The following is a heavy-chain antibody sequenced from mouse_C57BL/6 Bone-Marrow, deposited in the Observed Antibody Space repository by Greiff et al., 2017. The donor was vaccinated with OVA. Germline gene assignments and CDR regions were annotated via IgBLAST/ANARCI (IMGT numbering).Heavy chain of an antibody. CDR3: ARGYYGSR. CDR2: IDPSDSYT. CDR1: GYTFTSYW. V-gene: IGHV1-69*01. J-gene: IGHJ3*02. Sequence: QVQLQQPGAELVMPGASVKLSCKASGYTFTSYWMHWAKQRPGQGLEWIGEIDPSDSYTNYNQKFKGKSTLTVDKSSSTAYMQLSSLTSEDSAVYYCARGYYGSRWGQGTLVTVSA. D-gene: IGHD1-1*01.